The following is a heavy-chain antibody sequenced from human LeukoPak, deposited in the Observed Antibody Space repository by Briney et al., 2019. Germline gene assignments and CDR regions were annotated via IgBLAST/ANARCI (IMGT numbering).Heavy chain of an antibody. Sequence: SETLSLTYSVSDGSINSYYWNWIRRPPGKGLEWIGYIYYNGNTNYSPSLKSRVTMSVDTSKNLFSLKVSSVTAADTAVYYCARGRSNYYGMDVWGQGTTVTVSS. CDR2: IYYNGNT. CDR3: ARGRSNYYGMDV. V-gene: IGHV4-59*01. CDR1: DGSINSYY. J-gene: IGHJ6*02. D-gene: IGHD1-26*01.